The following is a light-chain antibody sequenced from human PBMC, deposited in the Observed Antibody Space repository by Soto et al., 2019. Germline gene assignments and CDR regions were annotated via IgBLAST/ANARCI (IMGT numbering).Light chain of an antibody. CDR1: QTISNY. Sequence: DTPMTQSPASLSASVGDRDTIACRASQTISNYLHWYQQKPGKAPKLLIYAASNLETGVPSRSSGSGSGTDFTFTISSLQPEDIATYYCQQYDNLPPLTFGGGTKVDIK. J-gene: IGKJ4*01. V-gene: IGKV1-33*01. CDR2: AAS. CDR3: QQYDNLPPLT.